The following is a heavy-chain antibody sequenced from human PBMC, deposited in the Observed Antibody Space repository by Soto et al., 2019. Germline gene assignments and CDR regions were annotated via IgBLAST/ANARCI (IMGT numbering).Heavy chain of an antibody. CDR1: GFTFSNAW. V-gene: IGHV3-15*01. Sequence: GGSLRLSCAASGFTFSNAWMSWVRQAPGKGLGWVGRIKSKTDGGTTDYAAPVKGRFTISRDDSKNTLYLQMNSLKTEDTAVYYCTTPYYDFWSGSFAGMDVWGQGTTVTVSS. D-gene: IGHD3-3*01. CDR2: IKSKTDGGTT. J-gene: IGHJ6*02. CDR3: TTPYYDFWSGSFAGMDV.